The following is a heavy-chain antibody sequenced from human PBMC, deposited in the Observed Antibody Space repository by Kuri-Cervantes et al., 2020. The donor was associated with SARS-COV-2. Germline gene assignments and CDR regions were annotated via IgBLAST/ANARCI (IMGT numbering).Heavy chain of an antibody. Sequence: GSLRLSCTVSGGSISSYYWSWIRQPPGKGLEWIGYIYYSGSTNYNPSLKSRVTISVDTSKNQFSLKLSSVTAADTAVYYCAREDIVVVPAAGGSGVDVWGQGTTVTVSS. CDR1: GGSISSYY. CDR2: IYYSGST. D-gene: IGHD2-2*01. J-gene: IGHJ6*02. CDR3: AREDIVVVPAAGGSGVDV. V-gene: IGHV4-59*12.